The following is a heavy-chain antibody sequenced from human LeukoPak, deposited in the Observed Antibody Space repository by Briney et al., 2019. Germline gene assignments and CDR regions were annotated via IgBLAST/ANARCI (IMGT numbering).Heavy chain of an antibody. D-gene: IGHD3-10*01. V-gene: IGHV3-23*01. Sequence: SGGSLRLSCAAAAFTFGNYAMNWVRQAPGKGLEWVSGLSGSGASTYYADSVKGRFTISRDNSENTLYLQMNRLRAEDTAVYYCAKGSDRSGSYYLDYWGQGTLVTVSS. J-gene: IGHJ4*02. CDR2: LSGSGAST. CDR3: AKGSDRSGSYYLDY. CDR1: AFTFGNYA.